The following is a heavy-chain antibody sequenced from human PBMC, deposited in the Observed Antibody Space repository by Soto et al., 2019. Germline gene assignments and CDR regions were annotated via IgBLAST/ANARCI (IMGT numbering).Heavy chain of an antibody. CDR2: ISYDGSNK. Sequence: QVQLVESGGGVVQPGMSLRLSCAASGFTFSSYAMHWVRQAPGKGLECVAVISYDGSNKYYAESVKGRFTVSIDNSKNTLYLQMTSLRAEDTAVYYCARDESTFDAFDIWGQGTMVTVSS. V-gene: IGHV3-30-3*01. CDR1: GFTFSSYA. CDR3: ARDESTFDAFDI. J-gene: IGHJ3*02.